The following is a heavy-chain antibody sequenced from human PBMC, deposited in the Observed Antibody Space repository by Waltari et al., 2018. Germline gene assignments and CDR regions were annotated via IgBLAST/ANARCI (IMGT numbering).Heavy chain of an antibody. CDR3: ARDLVATMVEFDY. CDR2: IIPILGIA. D-gene: IGHD5-12*01. Sequence: VQLVQSGAEVQKPGSSVKVSCQASGGTFSSYAISWVRQAPGQGLEWMGGIIPILGIANYAQKFPGRVTITADESTSTAYMELSSLRSEDTAVYYCARDLVATMVEFDYWGQGTLVTVSS. J-gene: IGHJ4*02. CDR1: GGTFSSYA. V-gene: IGHV1-69*04.